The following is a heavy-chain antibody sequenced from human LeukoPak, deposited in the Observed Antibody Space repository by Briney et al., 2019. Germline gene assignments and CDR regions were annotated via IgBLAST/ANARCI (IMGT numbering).Heavy chain of an antibody. CDR3: ARRDHYGVKAFDI. J-gene: IGHJ3*02. V-gene: IGHV4-61*08. CDR1: GGSISSGGYY. CDR2: IYYSGST. D-gene: IGHD4-17*01. Sequence: SETLSLTCTVSGGSISSGGYYWSWIRQHPGKGLEWIGHIYYSGSTNYNPSLKSRVTISVDTSKNQFSLKLSSVTAADTAVYYCARRDHYGVKAFDIWGQGTMVTVSS.